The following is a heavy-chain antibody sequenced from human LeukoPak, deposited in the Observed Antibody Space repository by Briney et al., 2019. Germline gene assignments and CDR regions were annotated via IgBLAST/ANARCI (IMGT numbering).Heavy chain of an antibody. CDR2: ISGSGSTI. Sequence: GGSLRLSCAASGFTFSDYYMSWIRQAPGKGLEWVSYISGSGSTIYYADSVKGRFTISRDNAKNSLYLQMNSLRAEDTAVYYCARATGNTAMAKYNWFDPWGQGTLVTVSS. CDR1: GFTFSDYY. J-gene: IGHJ5*02. V-gene: IGHV3-11*01. D-gene: IGHD5-18*01. CDR3: ARATGNTAMAKYNWFDP.